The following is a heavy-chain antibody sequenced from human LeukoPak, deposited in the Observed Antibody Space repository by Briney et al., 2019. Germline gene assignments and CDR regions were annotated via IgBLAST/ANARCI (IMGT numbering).Heavy chain of an antibody. CDR3: ARPYYYDSSGDAFDI. Sequence: GESLQISCKGSGYGFTSYWIGWVRPMPGKGLEWMGIIYPGDSDTRYSPSFQGQVTISADKSISTAYLQWSSLKASDTAMYYCARPYYYDSSGDAFDIWGQGTMVTVSS. D-gene: IGHD3-22*01. CDR2: IYPGDSDT. CDR1: GYGFTSYW. J-gene: IGHJ3*02. V-gene: IGHV5-51*01.